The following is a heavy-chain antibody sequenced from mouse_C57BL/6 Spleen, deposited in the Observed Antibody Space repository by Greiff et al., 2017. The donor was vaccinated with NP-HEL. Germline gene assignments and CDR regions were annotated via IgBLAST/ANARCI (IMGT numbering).Heavy chain of an antibody. D-gene: IGHD2-2*01. CDR2: ISSGGDYI. CDR3: TRDRGVTTDYYAMDY. Sequence: EVQLVESGEGLVKPGGSLKLSCAASGFTFSSYAMSWVRQTPEKRLEWVAYISSGGDYIYYADTVKGRFTISRDNARNTLYLQMSSLKSEDTAMYYCTRDRGVTTDYYAMDYWGQGTSVTVSS. CDR1: GFTFSSYA. V-gene: IGHV5-9-1*02. J-gene: IGHJ4*01.